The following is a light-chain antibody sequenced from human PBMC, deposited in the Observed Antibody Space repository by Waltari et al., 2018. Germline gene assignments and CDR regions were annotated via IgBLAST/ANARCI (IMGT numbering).Light chain of an antibody. CDR1: SSDVGSYNL. Sequence: QSALTQPASVSGFPGQSITISCTGTSSDVGSYNLVSWYQQHPGKAPKLIIYEVSKRPSGVSNRFSGSKSGNTASLTISGLQAEDEADYFCCSYAGSSAHVVFGGGTKLTVL. CDR2: EVS. CDR3: CSYAGSSAHVV. V-gene: IGLV2-23*02. J-gene: IGLJ2*01.